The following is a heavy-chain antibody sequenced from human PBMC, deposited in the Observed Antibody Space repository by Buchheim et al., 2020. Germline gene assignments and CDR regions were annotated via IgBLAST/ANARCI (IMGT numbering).Heavy chain of an antibody. CDR2: ISYDGSNK. CDR1: GFTFSSYA. D-gene: IGHD3-16*02. V-gene: IGHV3-30*18. Sequence: VQLLESGGGLVQPGGSLRLSCAASGFTFSSYAMSWVRQAPGKGLEWVAVISYDGSNKYYADSVKGRFTISRDNSKNTLYLQMNSLRAEDTAVYYYAKDVSWTQGGMDVWGQGTT. CDR3: AKDVSWTQGGMDV. J-gene: IGHJ6*02.